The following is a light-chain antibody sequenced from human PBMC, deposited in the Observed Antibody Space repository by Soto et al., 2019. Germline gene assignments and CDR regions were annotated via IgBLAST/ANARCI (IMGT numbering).Light chain of an antibody. CDR1: QSIRSS. Sequence: VVLTQSPATLSVSPGEGATLSCRASQSIRSSLAWYQQKPGQAPRLLIYAASTRATDIPVRFSGSGSGTDFTLTISSLQSEDSAIYYCQQYDNWPPITFGQGTRLE. V-gene: IGKV3-15*01. CDR2: AAS. CDR3: QQYDNWPPIT. J-gene: IGKJ5*01.